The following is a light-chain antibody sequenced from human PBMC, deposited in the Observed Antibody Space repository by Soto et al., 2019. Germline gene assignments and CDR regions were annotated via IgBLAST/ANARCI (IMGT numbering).Light chain of an antibody. CDR1: QSVSTK. J-gene: IGKJ4*01. V-gene: IGKV3-15*01. Sequence: ETVMTQSPATLSVSPGERATLSCRASQSVSTKVAWYQQKPGQAPSLLIYGASTRATGIPARFSGSGSGTEFTLTISSLQSEDFAVYYCQQYSNWPPVTFGGGTKLDIK. CDR2: GAS. CDR3: QQYSNWPPVT.